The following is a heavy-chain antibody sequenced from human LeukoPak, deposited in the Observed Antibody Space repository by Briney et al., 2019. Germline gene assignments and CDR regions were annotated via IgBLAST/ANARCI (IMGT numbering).Heavy chain of an antibody. CDR1: GFTFSSYA. CDR3: ARGEDSGYDLRYYYYYMDV. CDR2: ISGSGSST. V-gene: IGHV3-23*01. Sequence: GGSLRLSCAASGFTFSSYAMSWVRQAPGKGLEWVSAISGSGSSTYYADSVKGRFTISRDNSKNTLYLQMNSLRAEDTAVYYCARGEDSGYDLRYYYYYMDVWGKGTTVTVSS. D-gene: IGHD5-12*01. J-gene: IGHJ6*03.